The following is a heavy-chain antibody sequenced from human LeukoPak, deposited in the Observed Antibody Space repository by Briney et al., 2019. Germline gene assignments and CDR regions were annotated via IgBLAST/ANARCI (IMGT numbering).Heavy chain of an antibody. Sequence: SETLSLTCAVYGGSFSGYYWSWLRQPPGKGLEWLGEINHSGSTNYNPSLKSRVTISVDTSKNQFSLKLSSVTSTDTAVYYCARLCGGSCYSVADWGQGTLVTVSS. CDR2: INHSGST. CDR1: GGSFSGYY. CDR3: ARLCGGSCYSVAD. V-gene: IGHV4-34*01. J-gene: IGHJ4*02. D-gene: IGHD2-15*01.